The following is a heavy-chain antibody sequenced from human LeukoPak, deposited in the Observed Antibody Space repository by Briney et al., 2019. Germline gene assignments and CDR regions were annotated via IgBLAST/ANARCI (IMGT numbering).Heavy chain of an antibody. CDR3: ARDSRGSSWFFDY. CDR1: GFTLSRYW. CDR2: IKEDGSRK. D-gene: IGHD6-13*01. V-gene: IGHV3-7*01. Sequence: GGSLRLSCTASGFTLSRYWMSWVRQAPGKGLEWVADIKEDGSRKYYADSVKGRFTISRDNGKNSLYLQMNSLRVEDTAVYYCARDSRGSSWFFDYWGQGALVTVSS. J-gene: IGHJ4*02.